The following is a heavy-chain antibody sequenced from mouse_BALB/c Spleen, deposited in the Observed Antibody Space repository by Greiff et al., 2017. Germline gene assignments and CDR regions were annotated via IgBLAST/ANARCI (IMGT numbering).Heavy chain of an antibody. CDR1: GYTFTDYA. Sequence: QVQLQQSGAELVRPGVSVKISCKGSGYTFTDYAMHWVKQSHAKSLEWIGVISTYYGDASYNQKFKGKATMTVDKSSSTAYMELARLTSEDSAIYYCARGGYDDYAMDDWGQGTSVTVSS. CDR3: ARGGYDDYAMDD. CDR2: ISTYYGDA. D-gene: IGHD2-2*01. J-gene: IGHJ4*01. V-gene: IGHV1S137*01.